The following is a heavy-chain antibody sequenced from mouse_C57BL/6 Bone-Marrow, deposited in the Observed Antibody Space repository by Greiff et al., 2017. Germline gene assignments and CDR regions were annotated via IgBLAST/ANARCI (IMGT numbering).Heavy chain of an antibody. D-gene: IGHD2-3*01. CDR2: IYPGDGDN. CDR3: ARKGYYVSTYLDFCV. J-gene: IGHJ1*03. CDR1: GYAFSSSW. Sequence: QVQLQQSGPELVKPGASVKISCKASGYAFSSSWMNWVKQRPGQGLEWIGRIYPGDGDNNYNGKFKGKATLTADKSSSTAYMHLSSLTSEDSAVYFCARKGYYVSTYLDFCVWGTGTTVTVSS. V-gene: IGHV1-82*01.